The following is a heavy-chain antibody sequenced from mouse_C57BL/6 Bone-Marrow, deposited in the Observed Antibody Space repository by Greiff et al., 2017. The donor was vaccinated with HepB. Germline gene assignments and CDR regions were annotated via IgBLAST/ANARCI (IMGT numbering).Heavy chain of an antibody. CDR2: IYPGSGNT. V-gene: IGHV1-66*01. CDR1: GYSFTSYY. CDR3: ARGGAQVLAY. Sequence: VQRVESGPELVKPGASVKISCKASGYSFTSYYIHWVKQRPGQGLEWIGWIYPGSGNTKYNEKFKGKATLTADTPSSTAYMQLSSLTSEDSAVYYCARGGAQVLAYWGQGTLVTVSA. D-gene: IGHD3-2*02. J-gene: IGHJ3*01.